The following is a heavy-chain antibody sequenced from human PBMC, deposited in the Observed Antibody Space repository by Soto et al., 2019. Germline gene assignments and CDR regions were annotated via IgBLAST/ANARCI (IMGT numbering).Heavy chain of an antibody. CDR1: GGTFSSYA. CDR2: IIPIFGTA. D-gene: IGHD3-22*01. J-gene: IGHJ4*02. Sequence: VXLXQXGAXVKKPGSSVKVSCKASGGTFSSYAXXWVRQAPGQGLEWMGGIIPIFGTANYAQKFQGRVTITADETTSTAYMELSSLRSEDTAVYYCAREGYYYDSSGYFFDYWGQGTLVTVSS. V-gene: IGHV1-69*12. CDR3: AREGYYYDSSGYFFDY.